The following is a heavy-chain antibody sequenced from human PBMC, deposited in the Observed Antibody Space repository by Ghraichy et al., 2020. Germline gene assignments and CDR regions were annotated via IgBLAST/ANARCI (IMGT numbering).Heavy chain of an antibody. CDR2: IWYDGSNK. J-gene: IGHJ4*02. CDR3: ARVLGIVGAIDY. CDR1: GFTFSSYG. D-gene: IGHD1-26*01. V-gene: IGHV3-33*01. Sequence: GGSLRLSCAASGFTFSSYGMHWVRQAPGKGLEWVAVIWYDGSNKYYADSVKGRFTISRDNSKNTLYLQMNSLRAEDTAVYYCARVLGIVGAIDYWGQGTLVTVSS.